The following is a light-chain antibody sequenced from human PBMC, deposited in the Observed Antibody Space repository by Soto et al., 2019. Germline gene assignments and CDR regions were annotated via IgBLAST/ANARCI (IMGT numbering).Light chain of an antibody. CDR3: QQYHSWPA. Sequence: EIVMTQSPATLSVSPGERATLSCGASQSVFSSLAWYQQRPGQAPRLLIYGSATRATGIPARFSGSGSGTEFTLTISSLQSEDSAVYYCQQYHSWPAFGQGTKVDIK. J-gene: IGKJ1*01. CDR1: QSVFSS. V-gene: IGKV3-15*01. CDR2: GSA.